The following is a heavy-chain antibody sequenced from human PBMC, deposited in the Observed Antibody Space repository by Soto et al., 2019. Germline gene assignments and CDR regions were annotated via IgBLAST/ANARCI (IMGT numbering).Heavy chain of an antibody. CDR3: AKDRRAGGNSAFYFDF. Sequence: GSLRLSCAISGFSVSSNYLSWVRQAPGKGLEWVSVHYSGGSTYYADSVQGRFTISRDNSHNTLYLQVHSLTAEDTAVYYCAKDRRAGGNSAFYFDFWGQGAQVTV. CDR1: GFSVSSNY. CDR2: HYSGGST. J-gene: IGHJ4*02. V-gene: IGHV3-53*01. D-gene: IGHD3-16*01.